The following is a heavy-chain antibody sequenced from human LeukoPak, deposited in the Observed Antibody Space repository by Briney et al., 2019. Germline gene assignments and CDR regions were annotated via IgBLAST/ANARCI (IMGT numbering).Heavy chain of an antibody. CDR2: IYHSGST. J-gene: IGHJ3*02. CDR1: GVSISSGGYS. Sequence: SETLSLTCAVSGVSISSGGYSWSWIRQPPGKGLEWIGYIYHSGSTYYNPPLKSRVTISVDRSKNQFSLKLSSVTAADTAVYYCARGGRRITMSLGAFDIWGQGTMVIVSS. CDR3: ARGGRRITMSLGAFDI. D-gene: IGHD3-22*01. V-gene: IGHV4-30-2*01.